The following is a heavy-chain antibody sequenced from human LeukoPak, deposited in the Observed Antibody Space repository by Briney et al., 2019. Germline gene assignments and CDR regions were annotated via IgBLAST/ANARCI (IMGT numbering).Heavy chain of an antibody. CDR1: GYTFTGYY. CDR2: INPNSGGT. V-gene: IGHV1-2*04. J-gene: IGHJ4*02. Sequence: ASVKVSCKASGYTFTGYYMHWVRQAPGQGREWMGWINPNSGGTNYAQKFQGWVTMTRDTAISPAYMGLITLRADDTAVYYCDRAKRIYMVRGVIVSFDYWGQGTLVTVSS. CDR3: DRAKRIYMVRGVIVSFDY. D-gene: IGHD3-10*01.